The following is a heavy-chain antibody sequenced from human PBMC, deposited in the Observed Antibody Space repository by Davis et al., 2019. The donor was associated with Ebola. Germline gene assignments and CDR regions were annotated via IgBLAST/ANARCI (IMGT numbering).Heavy chain of an antibody. D-gene: IGHD6-19*01. CDR1: GYTFTGYY. CDR3: ARAAVAGGNWFDP. CDR2: INPNSGGT. V-gene: IGHV1-2*04. J-gene: IGHJ5*02. Sequence: ASVKVSCKASGYTFTGYYMHWVRQAPGQGLEWMGWINPNSGGTNYAQKFQGWVTMTRDTSISTAYMELSRLRSDDTAVYYCARAAVAGGNWFDPWGQGTLVTVSS.